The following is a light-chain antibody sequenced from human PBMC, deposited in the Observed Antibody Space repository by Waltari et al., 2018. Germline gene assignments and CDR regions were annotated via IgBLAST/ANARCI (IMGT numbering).Light chain of an antibody. CDR1: SGHSSYA. V-gene: IGLV4-69*01. CDR3: QTWGTGIRV. CDR2: LNSDGSH. J-gene: IGLJ3*02. Sequence: QLVLTQSPSASASLGASVKLTCPLSSGHSSYAIVWPQQQPRKGPRYLMKLNSDGSHSKGDGIPDRFSGSSSGAERYLTISSLQSEDEAYYYCQTWGTGIRVFGGGTKLTVL.